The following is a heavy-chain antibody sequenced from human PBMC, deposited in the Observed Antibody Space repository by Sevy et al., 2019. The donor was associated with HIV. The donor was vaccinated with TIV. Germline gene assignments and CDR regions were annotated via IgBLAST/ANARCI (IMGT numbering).Heavy chain of an antibody. J-gene: IGHJ6*02. D-gene: IGHD3-3*01. CDR3: ARIHSPHYDFWSGSLYYYYYGMDV. CDR1: GGSISSYY. V-gene: IGHV4-59*01. CDR2: IYYSGST. Sequence: SETLSLTCTVSGGSISSYYWSWIRQPPGKGLEWIGYIYYSGSTNYNPSLKSRVTISVDTSKNQFSLKLSSLTAADTAVYYCARIHSPHYDFWSGSLYYYYYGMDVWGQGTTVTVSS.